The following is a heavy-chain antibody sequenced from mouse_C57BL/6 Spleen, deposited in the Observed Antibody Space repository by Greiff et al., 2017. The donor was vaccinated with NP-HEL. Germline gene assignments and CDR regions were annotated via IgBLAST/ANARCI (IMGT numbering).Heavy chain of an antibody. V-gene: IGHV3-1*01. D-gene: IGHD2-4*01. J-gene: IGHJ3*01. CDR1: GYSITSGYD. CDR2: IRYSGST. Sequence: VQLKESGPGMVKPSQSLSLTCTVTGYSITSGYDWHWIRHFPGNKLEWMGYIRYSGSTNYNPSLKSRISITHDTSKNHFFLKLNSVTTEDTATYSCARGRDDYDAFAYWGQGTPVTVS. CDR3: ARGRDDYDAFAY.